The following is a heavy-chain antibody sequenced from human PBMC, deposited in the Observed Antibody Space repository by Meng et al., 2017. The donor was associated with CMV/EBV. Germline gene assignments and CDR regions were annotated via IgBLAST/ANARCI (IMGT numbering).Heavy chain of an antibody. V-gene: IGHV4-4*07. CDR2: IYTSGGT. J-gene: IGHJ4*02. Sequence: VQRPDAVPWLGKVSESLCVTCRISGCLISSYYGHWIRQPAGKGLEWIGRIYTSGGTNYNPSLKSRVTMSVDTSISTAYMELSRLRSDDTAVYYCARFMSSSWDHYCDYWGQGTLVTVSS. CDR1: GCLISSYY. D-gene: IGHD6-13*01. CDR3: ARFMSSSWDHYCDY.